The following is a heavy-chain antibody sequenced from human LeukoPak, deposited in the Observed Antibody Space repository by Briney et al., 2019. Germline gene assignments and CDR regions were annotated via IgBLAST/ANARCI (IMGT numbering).Heavy chain of an antibody. Sequence: PSETLSLTCTVSGGSISSYYWSWIRQPAGKGLEWIGRIYTSGSTNYNPSLKSRVTMSVDTSKNQLYLKLSSVTAADTAVYYCARGTLTTHSYDDFWSGYPNPWSQGTLVTVSS. CDR3: ARGTLTTHSYDDFWSGYPNP. D-gene: IGHD3-3*01. V-gene: IGHV4-4*07. CDR2: IYTSGST. J-gene: IGHJ5*02. CDR1: GGSISSYY.